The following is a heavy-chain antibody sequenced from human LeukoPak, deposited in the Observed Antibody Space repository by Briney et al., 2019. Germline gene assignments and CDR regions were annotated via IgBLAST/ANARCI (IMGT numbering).Heavy chain of an antibody. CDR2: ISAYNGNT. CDR1: GYTFTSYG. Sequence: ASVKVSCKASGYTFTSYGISWVRQAPGQRLEWMGWISAYNGNTNYAQKLQGRVTMTTDTSTSTAYMELRSLRSDDTAVYYCARDRGYYDSSGPFDYWGQGTLVTVSS. D-gene: IGHD3-22*01. CDR3: ARDRGYYDSSGPFDY. J-gene: IGHJ4*02. V-gene: IGHV1-18*01.